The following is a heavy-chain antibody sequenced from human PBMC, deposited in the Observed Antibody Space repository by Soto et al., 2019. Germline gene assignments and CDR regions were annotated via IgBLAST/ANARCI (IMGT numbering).Heavy chain of an antibody. CDR2: IDWADDK. Sequence: SCPTLVNPTQTPPLTRPFSWFSNTPPANCVSWNRQPPGKALEWLALIDWADDKYYSTSLKTRLTISKDTSKNQVVLTMTNVDPVDTATYYCARIHGPSGNYDLDYWGQGTLVTVSS. CDR3: ARIHGPSGNYDLDY. D-gene: IGHD5-12*01. V-gene: IGHV2-70*13. J-gene: IGHJ4*02. CDR1: WFSNTPPANC.